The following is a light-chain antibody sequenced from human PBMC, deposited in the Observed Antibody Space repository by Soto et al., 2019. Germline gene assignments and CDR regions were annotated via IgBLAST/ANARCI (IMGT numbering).Light chain of an antibody. V-gene: IGKV1-5*01. J-gene: IGKJ1*01. CDR2: DAS. CDR3: QQYNNGWT. CDR1: ESIKGW. Sequence: EIQVTQCPSNLSAKVGDRVTITCRASESIKGWLAWYQQKPGKAPNLLIYDASSLKGGVPSRFSGSGSGTEFTLTISSLQPDDFATYYCQQYNNGWTLGQGTKVDIK.